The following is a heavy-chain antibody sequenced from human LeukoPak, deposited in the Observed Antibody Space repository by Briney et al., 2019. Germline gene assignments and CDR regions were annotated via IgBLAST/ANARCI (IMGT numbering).Heavy chain of an antibody. D-gene: IGHD6-6*01. CDR2: IWYDGSSK. CDR3: AKYSSSSNYYYGMDV. J-gene: IGHJ6*02. Sequence: GGSLRLSCAASGFTFSSYGMHWVRQAPGKGLEWVAVIWYDGSSKYYADSVKGRFTISRDNSKNTVYLQMNSLRAEDTAVYYCAKYSSSSNYYYGMDVWGQETTVTVSS. CDR1: GFTFSSYG. V-gene: IGHV3-33*06.